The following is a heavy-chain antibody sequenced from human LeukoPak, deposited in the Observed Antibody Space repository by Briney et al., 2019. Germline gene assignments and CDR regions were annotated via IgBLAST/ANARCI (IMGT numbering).Heavy chain of an antibody. V-gene: IGHV1-18*01. D-gene: IGHD1-26*01. CDR2: ISAYNGNT. CDR3: AREKVEWELPQWSAFDI. CDR1: GYTFTSYG. J-gene: IGHJ3*02. Sequence: ASVKVSCKASGYTFTSYGISWVRQAPGQGLEWMGWISAYNGNTNYAQKLQGRVTMTTDTSTSTAYMELRSLRSDDTAVYYCAREKVEWELPQWSAFDIWRKEKMVTVSS.